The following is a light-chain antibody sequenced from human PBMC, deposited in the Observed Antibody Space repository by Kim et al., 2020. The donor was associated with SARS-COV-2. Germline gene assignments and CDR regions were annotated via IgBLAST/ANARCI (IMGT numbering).Light chain of an antibody. CDR2: YDS. J-gene: IGLJ2*01. CDR1: NIGSKS. CDR3: QVWDSYSDHVV. Sequence: APGKTARITCGGNNIGSKSVTWYQQDAGEAPVLVIYYDSDRPSGIPERFSGSNSGNTATLTISRVEAGDEADYYCQVWDSYSDHVVFGGGTQLTVL. V-gene: IGLV3-21*04.